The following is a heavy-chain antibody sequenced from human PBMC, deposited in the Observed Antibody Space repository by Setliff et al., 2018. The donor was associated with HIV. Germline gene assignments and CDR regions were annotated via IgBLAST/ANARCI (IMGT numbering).Heavy chain of an antibody. V-gene: IGHV4-38-2*01. CDR1: GYSISSGYY. CDR2: IYHSGST. D-gene: IGHD3-10*01. CDR3: ARHGTYYHLFDY. J-gene: IGHJ4*01. Sequence: SETLSLTCAVSGYSISSGYYWGWIRQPPGKGLEWIGSIYHSGSTYYNPSLKSRVVISLDTSKNQFSLKLSSVTAADTGVYFCARHGTYYHLFDYWGHGTPVTVSS.